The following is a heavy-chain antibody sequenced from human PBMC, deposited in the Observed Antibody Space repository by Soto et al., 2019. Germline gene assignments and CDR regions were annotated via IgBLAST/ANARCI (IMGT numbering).Heavy chain of an antibody. D-gene: IGHD2-2*02. CDR3: ARGGGHCSSTSCYTYWFDP. J-gene: IGHJ5*02. CDR1: GDSVSSNSAA. V-gene: IGHV6-1*01. Sequence: QTLSLTCAISGDSVSSNSAAWNWIRQSPSRGLEWLGRTYYRSKWSNDYAVSVKSRITINPDTSKNQFSLQLNSVTPEDTAVYYCARGGGHCSSTSCYTYWFDPWGQGTLVTVSS. CDR2: TYYRSKWSN.